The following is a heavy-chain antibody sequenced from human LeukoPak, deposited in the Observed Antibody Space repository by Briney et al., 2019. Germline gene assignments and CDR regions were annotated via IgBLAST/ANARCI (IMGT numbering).Heavy chain of an antibody. CDR1: GGSFSGYY. CDR2: INHSGST. J-gene: IGHJ4*02. D-gene: IGHD6-6*01. V-gene: IGHV4-34*01. CDR3: ARHTRIAAPIDY. Sequence: SETLSLTCAVYGGSFSGYYWSWIRQPPGKGLEWIGEINHSGSTNYNPSLKSRVTISVDTSKNQFSLKLSSVTAADTAVYYCARHTRIAAPIDYWGQGTLVTVSS.